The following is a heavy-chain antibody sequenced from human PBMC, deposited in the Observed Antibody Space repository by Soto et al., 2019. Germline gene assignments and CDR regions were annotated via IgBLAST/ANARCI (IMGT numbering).Heavy chain of an antibody. V-gene: IGHV1-69*01. CDR1: GGTFSSYA. Sequence: QVQLVQSGAEVKKPGSSVKVSCKASGGTFSSYAISWVRQAPGQGLEWMGGIIPIFGTANYAQKLQGRVTITADEYTSTAYMELSSLRSEDTAVYYCARFQTYYYDSSGYYEVDYWGQGTLVTVSS. D-gene: IGHD3-22*01. CDR2: IIPIFGTA. CDR3: ARFQTYYYDSSGYYEVDY. J-gene: IGHJ4*02.